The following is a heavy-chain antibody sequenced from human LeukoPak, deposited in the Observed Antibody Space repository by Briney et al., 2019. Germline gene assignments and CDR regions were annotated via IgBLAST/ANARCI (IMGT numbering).Heavy chain of an antibody. CDR3: ARRPAAYNSGWYGNWFDP. J-gene: IGHJ5*02. V-gene: IGHV4-59*08. CDR1: GGSFSGYF. D-gene: IGHD6-19*01. Sequence: PSETLSLTCAVYGGSFSGYFWSWIRQPPGKGLEWIGYMYYTGSTNYNPSLKSRVTVSVDTSKNQFSLKLNSVTAADTAVYYCARRPAAYNSGWYGNWFDPWGQGTLVTVSS. CDR2: MYYTGST.